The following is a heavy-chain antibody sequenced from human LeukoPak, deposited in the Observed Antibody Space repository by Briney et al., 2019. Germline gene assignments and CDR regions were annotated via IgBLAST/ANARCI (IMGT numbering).Heavy chain of an antibody. V-gene: IGHV3-30*18. D-gene: IGHD2-15*01. J-gene: IGHJ4*02. CDR1: VFTFRTYG. CDR3: AKPDTETDIVVVVAAPPPFDY. CDR2: ISYDGSNR. Sequence: GGSLRLSCAASVFTFRTYGMHGVRQAPGKGLEWVAVISYDGSNRYYADSVKGRFTISRDNSKNTLYLQMNSLRAEDTAVYYCAKPDTETDIVVVVAAPPPFDYWGQGTLVTVSS.